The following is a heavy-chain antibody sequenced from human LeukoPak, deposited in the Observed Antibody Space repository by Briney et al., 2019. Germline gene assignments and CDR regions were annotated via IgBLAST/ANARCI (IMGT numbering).Heavy chain of an antibody. CDR1: GFTFSDYY. D-gene: IGHD1-20*01. J-gene: IGHJ4*02. CDR2: ISSSSSYT. V-gene: IGHV3-11*05. CDR3: ARDLGGGNWNDFDY. Sequence: PGGSLRLSCAASGFTFSDYYMSWIRQAPGKGLEWVSYISSSSSYTNYADSVKGRFTISRDNAKNSLYLQMNSLRAEDTAVNYWARDLGGGNWNDFDYWGQGTLVTVSS.